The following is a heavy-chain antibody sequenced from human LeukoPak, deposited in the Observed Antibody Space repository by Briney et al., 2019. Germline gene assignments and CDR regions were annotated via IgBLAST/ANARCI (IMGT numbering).Heavy chain of an antibody. CDR2: ISSSSSFI. D-gene: IGHD3-22*01. CDR1: GFTFSSYS. CDR3: ARDKDSSGYNDY. Sequence: GGSLRLSCEASGFTFSSYSMNWVRQAPGKGLEWVSSISSSSSFIDYADSLKGRFSISRDNDKNSLYLQMPSLRVEDTAVYYCARDKDSSGYNDYWGQGTLVTVSS. J-gene: IGHJ4*02. V-gene: IGHV3-21*01.